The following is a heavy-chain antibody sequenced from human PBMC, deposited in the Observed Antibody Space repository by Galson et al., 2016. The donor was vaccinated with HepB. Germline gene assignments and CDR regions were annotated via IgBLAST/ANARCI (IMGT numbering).Heavy chain of an antibody. Sequence: PALVKPTQTLTLTCTFSGFSLSTSAVGVGWIRQPPGKALEWLALIYWDDVKRYSPSLKSRLTITKVTSKNQAVLTMTNMDPVDTATYYCAHRGATIGFENWGQGTLVTVSS. CDR2: IYWDDVK. D-gene: IGHD5-12*01. CDR1: GFSLSTSAVG. V-gene: IGHV2-5*02. CDR3: AHRGATIGFEN. J-gene: IGHJ4*02.